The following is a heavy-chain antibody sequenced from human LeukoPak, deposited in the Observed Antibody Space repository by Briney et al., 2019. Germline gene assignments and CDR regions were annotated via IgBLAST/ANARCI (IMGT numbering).Heavy chain of an antibody. CDR3: ALSGSYAPFDY. D-gene: IGHD1-26*01. V-gene: IGHV1-18*01. CDR2: ISAYNGNT. J-gene: IGHJ4*02. CDR1: GYTFTSYG. Sequence: ASVKVSCKASGYTFTSYGICWARQAPGQGLEWMGWISAYNGNTNYAQKLQGRVTMTTDTSTSTAYMELRSLRSDDTAVYYCALSGSYAPFDYWGQGTLVTVSS.